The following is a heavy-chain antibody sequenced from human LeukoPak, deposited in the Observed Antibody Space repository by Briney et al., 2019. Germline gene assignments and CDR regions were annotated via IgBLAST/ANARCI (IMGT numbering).Heavy chain of an antibody. Sequence: KPSETLSLTCAVYGGSFSGYYWSWIRQPPGKGLEWIGEISHSGSTGYNPSLKSRVTISVDKSKNHFSLKLSSVTAADTAVYYCARNMVGETTFDYWGQGTLVTVSS. D-gene: IGHD2/OR15-2a*01. CDR2: ISHSGST. V-gene: IGHV4-34*01. CDR3: ARNMVGETTFDY. J-gene: IGHJ4*02. CDR1: GGSFSGYY.